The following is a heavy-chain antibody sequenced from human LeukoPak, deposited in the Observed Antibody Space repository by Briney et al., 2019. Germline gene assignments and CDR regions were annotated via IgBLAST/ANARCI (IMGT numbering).Heavy chain of an antibody. CDR1: GGSFISYY. CDR2: INHSGST. D-gene: IGHD2-2*01. J-gene: IGHJ3*02. V-gene: IGHV4-34*01. CDR3: ARDCSSTSCYDAFDI. Sequence: SATLSLPCAGYGGSFISYYWSWIRQPPGKGLEWIGEINHSGSTNYNPSLKSRVTISVDTTKNQFSLKLSSVTAADTAVYYCARDCSSTSCYDAFDIWGQGTMVTVSS.